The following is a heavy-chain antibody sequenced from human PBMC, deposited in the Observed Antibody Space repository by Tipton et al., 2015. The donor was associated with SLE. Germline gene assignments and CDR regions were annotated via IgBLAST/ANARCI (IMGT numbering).Heavy chain of an antibody. CDR1: GYTFTSYD. J-gene: IGHJ4*02. D-gene: IGHD3-9*01. V-gene: IGHV1-8*02. CDR3: ARDSGILTGRFDY. CDR2: MNPNSGNT. Sequence: QSGAEVKKPGASVKVSCKASGYTFTSYDINWVRQATGQGLEWMGWMNPNSGNTGYAQKFQGRVTMTTDTSTSTAYMELRSLRSDDTAVYYCARDSGILTGRFDYWGQGTLVTVSS.